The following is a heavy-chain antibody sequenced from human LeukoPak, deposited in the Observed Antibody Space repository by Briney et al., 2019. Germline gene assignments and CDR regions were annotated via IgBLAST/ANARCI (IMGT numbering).Heavy chain of an antibody. CDR2: INPNRGGT. CDR1: GYTFTGYY. CDR3: ATYTAMVKQLGY. Sequence: ASVKVSCKASGYTFTGYYMHWVRQAPGQGLEWMGWINPNRGGTNYAQKFQGRVTMTRDTSISTAYMELSRLRSDDTAVYYCATYTAMVKQLGYWGQGTLVTVSS. V-gene: IGHV1-2*02. D-gene: IGHD5-18*01. J-gene: IGHJ4*02.